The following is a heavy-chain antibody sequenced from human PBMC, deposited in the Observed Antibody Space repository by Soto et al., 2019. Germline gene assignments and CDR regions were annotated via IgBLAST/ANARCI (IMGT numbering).Heavy chain of an antibody. Sequence: GGSLRLSCAASGFTFSNAWMSWVRQAPGKGLEWVGRIKSKTDGGTTDYASPVKGRFTISRDDSKNTLYLQMNSLKTEDTAVYYCTTCLRFLEWLLDAFDIWGQGTMVTVSS. V-gene: IGHV3-15*01. CDR3: TTCLRFLEWLLDAFDI. J-gene: IGHJ3*02. CDR1: GFTFSNAW. CDR2: IKSKTDGGTT. D-gene: IGHD3-3*01.